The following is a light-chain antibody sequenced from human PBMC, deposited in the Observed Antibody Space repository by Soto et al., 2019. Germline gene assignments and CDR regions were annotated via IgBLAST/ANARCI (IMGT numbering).Light chain of an antibody. Sequence: EIVLTQSPGTLSLSPGERATLCCRGSQTFSSDSLAWYQHKPGQAPRLLIYGASIRATGIPDRFSGSGSGTDFTLTISRLEPEDFAVYYCQHYEKSSGTFGQGTKV. CDR2: GAS. J-gene: IGKJ1*01. V-gene: IGKV3-20*01. CDR3: QHYEKSSGT. CDR1: QTFSSDS.